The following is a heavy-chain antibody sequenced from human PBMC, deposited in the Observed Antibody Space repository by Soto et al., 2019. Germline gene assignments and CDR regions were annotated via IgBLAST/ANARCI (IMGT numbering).Heavy chain of an antibody. Sequence: QVQLVQSGAEVKKPGASVKVSCKASGYTFTSYGISWVRQAPGQGLEWMGWISAYNGNTNYAQKLQGRVTMTTDTSTSTAYMELRSLRSDGTAVYYCAGARVKLRYFDWTNAKGFFDYWGQGTLVTVSS. CDR3: AGARVKLRYFDWTNAKGFFDY. CDR2: ISAYNGNT. V-gene: IGHV1-18*01. CDR1: GYTFTSYG. J-gene: IGHJ4*02. D-gene: IGHD3-9*01.